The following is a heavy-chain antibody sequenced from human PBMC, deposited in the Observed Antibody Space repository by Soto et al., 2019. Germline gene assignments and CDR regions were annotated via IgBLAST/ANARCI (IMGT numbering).Heavy chain of an antibody. CDR1: GGSISSYY. J-gene: IGHJ6*03. CDR3: ATTGGMTTVTTYDYYYYYMDV. D-gene: IGHD4-4*01. V-gene: IGHV4-59*01. CDR2: IYYSGST. Sequence: SETLCLTCTVSGGSISSYYWSWIRQPPGKGLEWIGYIYYSGSTNYNPSLKSRVTISVDTSKNQFSLKLSSVTAADTAVYYCATTGGMTTVTTYDYYYYYMDVWGKGTTVTVSS.